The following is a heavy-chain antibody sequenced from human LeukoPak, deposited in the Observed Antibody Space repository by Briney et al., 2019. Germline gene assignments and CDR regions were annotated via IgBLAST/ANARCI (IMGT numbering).Heavy chain of an antibody. CDR3: ARYCSSTSCYPQYYFDY. J-gene: IGHJ4*02. D-gene: IGHD2-2*01. CDR1: GCSISSGDYY. V-gene: IGHV4-30-4*01. CDR2: IYYSGST. Sequence: KASETLSLTCTVSGCSISSGDYYWSWIRQPPGKGLEWIGYIYYSGSTYYHPSLKSRVTISVDTSKNQFSLKLSSVTAADTAVYYCARYCSSTSCYPQYYFDYWGQGTLVTVSS.